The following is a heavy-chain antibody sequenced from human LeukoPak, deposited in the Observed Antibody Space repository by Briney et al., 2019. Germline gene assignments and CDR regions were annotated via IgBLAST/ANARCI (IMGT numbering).Heavy chain of an antibody. CDR3: ARVRDGYMHRDYFDY. CDR2: ISSGSTNI. V-gene: IGHV3-21*04. CDR1: GFTFNIYS. D-gene: IGHD5-24*01. Sequence: PGGSLRLSCAASGFTFNIYSMNWVRQAPGKGLEWVSCISSGSTNIYYADSVNGRFTISRDNAKNSLYLQMNSLRAEDTAVYYCARVRDGYMHRDYFDYWGQGTLVTVSS. J-gene: IGHJ4*02.